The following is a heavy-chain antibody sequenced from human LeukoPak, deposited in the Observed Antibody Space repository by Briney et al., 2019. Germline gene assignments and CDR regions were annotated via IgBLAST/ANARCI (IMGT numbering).Heavy chain of an antibody. J-gene: IGHJ4*02. CDR1: GFTVSSNY. Sequence: GGSLRLSCAASGFTVSSNYMSWVRQAPGKGLEWVSVIYSGGSTYYADSVKGRFTISRDNSKSTLYIQMNSLRAEDTAVYYCARAKPKNMVRGLIMKRESRYYFDYWGQGTLVTVSS. CDR3: ARAKPKNMVRGLIMKRESRYYFDY. V-gene: IGHV3-53*01. D-gene: IGHD3-10*01. CDR2: IYSGGST.